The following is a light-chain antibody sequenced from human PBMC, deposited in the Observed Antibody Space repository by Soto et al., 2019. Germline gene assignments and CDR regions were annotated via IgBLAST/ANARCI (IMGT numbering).Light chain of an antibody. CDR3: QQYGSSPRT. Sequence: ETGFTQSPSTLSLSPGQRATLSCRASQNIGNYLAWYQQKPGQAPRLLIYDASNRATGIPARFSGSGSGTDFALTISRLEPEDFAVYYCQQYGSSPRTFGQGTKVDI. CDR1: QNIGNY. V-gene: IGKV3-20*01. CDR2: DAS. J-gene: IGKJ1*01.